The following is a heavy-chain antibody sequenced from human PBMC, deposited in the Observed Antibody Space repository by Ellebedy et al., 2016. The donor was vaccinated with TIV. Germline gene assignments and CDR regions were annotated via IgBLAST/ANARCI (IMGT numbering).Heavy chain of an antibody. D-gene: IGHD3-9*01. CDR3: ARDHDWAFDY. Sequence: GESLKISXAASGFTFSSYAMNWVRQAPGKGLEWISHINDGSNWIDYADSVKGRFTTSRDNAKNSVYLQMNNLRVEDTAVYYCARDHDWAFDYWGQGTLVAVSS. CDR1: GFTFSSYA. J-gene: IGHJ4*02. V-gene: IGHV3-48*01. CDR2: INDGSNWI.